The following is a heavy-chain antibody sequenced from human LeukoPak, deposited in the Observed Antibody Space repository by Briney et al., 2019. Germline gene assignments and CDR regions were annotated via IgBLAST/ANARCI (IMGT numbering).Heavy chain of an antibody. CDR2: IYDSGST. V-gene: IGHV4-59*01. CDR3: ARHGGGYSYDY. CDR1: GGSISSYY. D-gene: IGHD5-18*01. Sequence: PSETLSLTCTVSGGSISSYYWSWIRQPPGKGLELIGYIYDSGSTNCNPSLKSRVTISVDTPKNQFSLKLSSVTAADTAVYYCARHGGGYSYDYWGQGTLVTVSS. J-gene: IGHJ4*02.